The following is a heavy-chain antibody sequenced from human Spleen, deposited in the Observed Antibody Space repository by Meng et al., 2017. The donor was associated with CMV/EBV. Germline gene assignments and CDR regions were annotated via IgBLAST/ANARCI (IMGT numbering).Heavy chain of an antibody. CDR2: MYYGGST. D-gene: IGHD1-26*01. J-gene: IGHJ4*02. CDR3: ARIMGAADY. Sequence: SETLSLTCTVSGGSISGNTYYWGWIRQPPGKGLEWIGSMYYGGSTYKNPSLKSRVTISMDTSKNQLSLRLSSVTAADTAIYYCARIMGAADYWGQGTLVTVSS. CDR1: GGSISGNTYY. V-gene: IGHV4-39*01.